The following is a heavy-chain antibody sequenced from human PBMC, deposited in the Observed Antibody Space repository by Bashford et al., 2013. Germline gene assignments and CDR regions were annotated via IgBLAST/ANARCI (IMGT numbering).Heavy chain of an antibody. Sequence: WVRQAPGQGLEWMGWISAYNGNTNYAQKLQGRVTMTTDTSTSTAYMELRSLRSDDTAVYYCARDCPFPRFGELLYCVFDPWGQGTLVTVSS. V-gene: IGHV1-18*01. J-gene: IGHJ5*02. D-gene: IGHD3-10*01. CDR2: ISAYNGNT. CDR3: ARDCPFPRFGELLYCVFDP.